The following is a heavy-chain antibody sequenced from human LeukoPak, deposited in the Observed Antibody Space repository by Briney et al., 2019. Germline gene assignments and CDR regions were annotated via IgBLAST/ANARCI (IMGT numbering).Heavy chain of an antibody. J-gene: IGHJ3*02. CDR1: GYTFTGYY. CDR2: INPNSCGT. Sequence: ASVKVSCKASGYTFTGYYMHWVRQAPGHGREWMGWINPNSCGTNYAQKFQGRVTMTRDTSISTAYMELRSLRSDDTAVYFCAISRVVGAIDAFDIWGQGTMVTVSS. V-gene: IGHV1-2*02. D-gene: IGHD1-26*01. CDR3: AISRVVGAIDAFDI.